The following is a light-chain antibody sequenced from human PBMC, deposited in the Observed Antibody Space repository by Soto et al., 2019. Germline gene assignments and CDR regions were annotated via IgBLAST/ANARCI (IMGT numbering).Light chain of an antibody. CDR2: SNN. V-gene: IGLV1-44*01. CDR3: AAWDESLNGWV. CDR1: RSNIGSNT. Sequence: QSVLTQPPSASGTPGQRVTISCSGSRSNIGSNTVNWYQQLPGTAPKLRIYSNNQRPSGVPDRFSGSKSGTSASLAISGLQSEDEADYYCAAWDESLNGWVFGGATQVTVL. J-gene: IGLJ3*02.